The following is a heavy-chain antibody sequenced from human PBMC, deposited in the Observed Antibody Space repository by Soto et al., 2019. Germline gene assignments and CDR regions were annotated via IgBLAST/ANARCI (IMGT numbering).Heavy chain of an antibody. D-gene: IGHD2-2*01. J-gene: IGHJ6*02. V-gene: IGHV1-69*12. Sequence: QVQLVQSGAEVKKPGSSVKVCCKAYGGTFSSYAISWVRQAPGQGLEWMGGIIPIFGTANYAQKFQGRVTITADESTSTAYMELSSLRSEDTAVYYCARHVPAAGYYYGMDVWGQGTTVTVSS. CDR3: ARHVPAAGYYYGMDV. CDR1: GGTFSSYA. CDR2: IIPIFGTA.